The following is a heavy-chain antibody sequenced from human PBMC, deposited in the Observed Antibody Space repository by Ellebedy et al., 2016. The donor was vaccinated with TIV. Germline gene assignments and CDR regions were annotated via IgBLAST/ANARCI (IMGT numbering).Heavy chain of an antibody. CDR3: ARDGACGGDCYGDNY. CDR2: INPNSGAT. CDR1: GHTFTGYH. D-gene: IGHD2-21*02. Sequence: AASVKVSCKTSGHTFTGYHMHWVRQAPGQGLEWMGWINPNSGATIYAQKFQGRVTMTRDTSISTAYMELSWLRSDDTAVYYCARDGACGGDCYGDNYWGQGSLVTVSS. V-gene: IGHV1-2*02. J-gene: IGHJ4*02.